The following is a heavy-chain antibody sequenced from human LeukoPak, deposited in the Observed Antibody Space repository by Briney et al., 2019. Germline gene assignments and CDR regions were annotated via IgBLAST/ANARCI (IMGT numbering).Heavy chain of an antibody. Sequence: RTSETLSLTCTVSGGSISSYYWSWIRQPPGKGLEWIGEINHSGSTNYNPSLKSRVTISVDTSKNQFSLKLSSVTAADTAVYYCARRLKLGRRFDPWGQGTLVTVSS. J-gene: IGHJ5*02. CDR2: INHSGST. CDR1: GGSISSYY. D-gene: IGHD1-26*01. V-gene: IGHV4-34*01. CDR3: ARRLKLGRRFDP.